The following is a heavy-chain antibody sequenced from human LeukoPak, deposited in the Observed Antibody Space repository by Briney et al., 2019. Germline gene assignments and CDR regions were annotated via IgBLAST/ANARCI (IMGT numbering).Heavy chain of an antibody. CDR2: ISAYNGNT. Sequence: ASVKVSCKASGYTFTGFYIHWVRQAPGQGLEWMGWISAYNGNTNYAQKLQGRVTMTTDTSTSTAYMELRSLRSDDTAVYYCARDHEWTMIVVDGGYYFDYWGQGTLVTVSS. V-gene: IGHV1-18*04. CDR3: ARDHEWTMIVVDGGYYFDY. D-gene: IGHD3-22*01. CDR1: GYTFTGFY. J-gene: IGHJ4*02.